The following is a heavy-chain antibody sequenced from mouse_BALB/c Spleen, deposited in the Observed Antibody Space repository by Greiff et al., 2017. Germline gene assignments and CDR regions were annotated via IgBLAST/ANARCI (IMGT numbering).Heavy chain of an antibody. D-gene: IGHD2-4*01. J-gene: IGHJ1*01. CDR3: ARPPTMITTSHWYFDV. V-gene: IGHV3-8*02. CDR1: GDSITSGY. Sequence: EVMLVESGPSLVKPSQTLSLTCSVTGDSITSGYWNWIRKFPGNKLEYMGYISYSGSTYYNPSLKSRISITRDTSKNQYYLQLNSVTTEDTATYYCARPPTMITTSHWYFDVWGAGTTVTVSS. CDR2: ISYSGST.